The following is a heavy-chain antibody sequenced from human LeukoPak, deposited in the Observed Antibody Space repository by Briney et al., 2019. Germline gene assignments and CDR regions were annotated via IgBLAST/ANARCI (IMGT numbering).Heavy chain of an antibody. Sequence: ASVKVSCKASGYTFTGYYMHWVRQAPGQGLEWMGWINPNSGGTNYAQKFQGRVTMTRDTSISTAYMELSRLRSDDTAVYYCARGPIIVGATHYYCYYMDVWGKGTTVTVSS. D-gene: IGHD1-26*01. V-gene: IGHV1-2*02. J-gene: IGHJ6*03. CDR2: INPNSGGT. CDR1: GYTFTGYY. CDR3: ARGPIIVGATHYYCYYMDV.